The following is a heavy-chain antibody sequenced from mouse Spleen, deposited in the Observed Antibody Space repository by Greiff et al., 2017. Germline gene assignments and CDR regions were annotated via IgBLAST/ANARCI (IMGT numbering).Heavy chain of an antibody. CDR1: GYTFTSYW. CDR3: ARSHGSSYWYFDV. J-gene: IGHJ1*01. V-gene: IGHV1-69*01. D-gene: IGHD1-1*01. Sequence: VQLQQPGAELVMPGASVKLSCKASGYTFTSYWMHWVKQRPGQGLEWIGEIDPSDSYTNYNQKFKGKATLTVDKSSSTAYMQLSSLTSEDSAVYYCARSHGSSYWYFDVWGAGTTVTVSS. CDR2: IDPSDSYT.